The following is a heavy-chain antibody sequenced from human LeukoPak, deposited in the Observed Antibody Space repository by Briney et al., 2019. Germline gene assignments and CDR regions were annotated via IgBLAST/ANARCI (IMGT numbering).Heavy chain of an antibody. CDR2: IRSSSGYI. J-gene: IGHJ3*02. Sequence: GGSLRLSCAASGFTFSNAWMSWVRQAPGKGLEWVSSIRSSSGYITYADSVKGRFTISRDNAKNSLYLEMNSLRAEDTAVYYCARGVNYDSSGYAHAFDIWGQGTMVTVSS. CDR3: ARGVNYDSSGYAHAFDI. V-gene: IGHV3-21*01. CDR1: GFTFSNAW. D-gene: IGHD3-22*01.